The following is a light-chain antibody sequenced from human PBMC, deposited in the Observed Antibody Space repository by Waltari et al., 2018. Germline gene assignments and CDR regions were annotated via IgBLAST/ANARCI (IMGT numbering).Light chain of an antibody. J-gene: IGKJ4*01. Sequence: IHMIQSSSSLSASVQDRFPITCRASQSISNYLNWYQQRPGKAAKVLIYAASTLQSGVPSRFSGSGSGTDFTLTINGLQPEDFASYYCQQSYSTLVTFGGGTKVEIK. V-gene: IGKV1-39*01. CDR1: QSISNY. CDR2: AAS. CDR3: QQSYSTLVT.